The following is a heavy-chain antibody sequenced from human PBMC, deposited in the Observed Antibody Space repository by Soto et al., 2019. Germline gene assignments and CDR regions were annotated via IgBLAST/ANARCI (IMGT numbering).Heavy chain of an antibody. J-gene: IGHJ6*02. CDR2: IVPILGIP. Sequence: QVQLVQSGAEVKKPGYSVKVSCKASGGTFSSYTITWVRQAPGQGLEWMGRIVPILGIPNYAQKFQGRAKITADKSTSTAYMELSSLRSEDTAVYYCARMRGSSGMDVWGQGTTVTVSS. CDR3: ARMRGSSGMDV. CDR1: GGTFSSYT. D-gene: IGHD1-1*01. V-gene: IGHV1-69*02.